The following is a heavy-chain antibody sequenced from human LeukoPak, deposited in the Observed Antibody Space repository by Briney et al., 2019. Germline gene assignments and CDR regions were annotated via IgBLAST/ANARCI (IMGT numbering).Heavy chain of an antibody. CDR2: ISSSGSTI. CDR1: GFTFSDYY. CDR3: ARDGGSLQYYYYYMDV. D-gene: IGHD4-11*01. J-gene: IGHJ6*03. Sequence: KPGGSLRLSCAASGFTFSDYYMSWIRQAPGKGLEWVSYISSSGSTIYYADSVKGRFTISRDNAKNSLFLQMNSLRAEDTAVYYCARDGGSLQYYYYYMDVWGKGTTVTVSS. V-gene: IGHV3-11*01.